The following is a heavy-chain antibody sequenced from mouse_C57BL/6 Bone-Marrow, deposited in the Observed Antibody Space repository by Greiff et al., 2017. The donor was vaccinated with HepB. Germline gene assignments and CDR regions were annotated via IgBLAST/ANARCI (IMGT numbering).Heavy chain of an antibody. D-gene: IGHD1-1*01. CDR1: GFNIKDDY. CDR3: TTEGYYDGGYFDV. Sequence: DVKLQESGAELVRPGASVKLSCTASGFNIKDDYMHWVKQRPEQGLEWIGWIDPENGDTEYASKFQGKATITADTSSNTAYLQLSSLTSEDTAVYYCTTEGYYDGGYFDVWGTGTTVTVSS. V-gene: IGHV14-4*01. CDR2: IDPENGDT. J-gene: IGHJ1*03.